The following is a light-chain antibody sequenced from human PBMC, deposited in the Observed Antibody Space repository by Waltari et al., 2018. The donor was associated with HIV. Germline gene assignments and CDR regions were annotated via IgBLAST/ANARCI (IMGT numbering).Light chain of an antibody. J-gene: IGKJ3*01. CDR1: QNIKNY. Sequence: DIQMTQSPSSLSASIGDRVTIACRTSQNIKNYLNWYQQKPGKAPKILIYTATTLQSGVSSRFNGSWSGTDFTLTITDLQPEDFAIYFCQQSYSSPTFGPGTTVDVK. V-gene: IGKV1-39*01. CDR3: QQSYSSPT. CDR2: TAT.